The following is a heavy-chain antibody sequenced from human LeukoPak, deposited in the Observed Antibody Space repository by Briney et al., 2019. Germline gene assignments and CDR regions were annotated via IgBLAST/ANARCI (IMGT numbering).Heavy chain of an antibody. Sequence: SETLSLTCTVSGGSISRYYWSWIRQPPGKGLEWVGYIYYSGSTNYNPSLKSRVTIQVDTSKNQFSLKLSSVTAADTAVYYCARLNIAAAGSPLDYWGQGTLVTVSS. D-gene: IGHD6-13*01. V-gene: IGHV4-59*01. CDR3: ARLNIAAAGSPLDY. CDR1: GGSISRYY. J-gene: IGHJ4*02. CDR2: IYYSGST.